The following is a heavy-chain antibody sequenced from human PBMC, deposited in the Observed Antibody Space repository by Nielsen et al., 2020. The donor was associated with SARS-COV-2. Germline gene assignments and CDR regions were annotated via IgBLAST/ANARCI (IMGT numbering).Heavy chain of an antibody. J-gene: IGHJ6*02. V-gene: IGHV1-2*02. CDR1: GYSLTSYY. CDR3: ARARATIFGLVMSYGMDV. Sequence: ASVKVSCKASGYSLTSYYIHWVRQAPGQGLEWMGWINPDSGGTDYAQKFQGRVTMTRDASISTVYMELTSDDTAVYYCARARATIFGLVMSYGMDVWGQGTTVAVSS. D-gene: IGHD3/OR15-3a*01. CDR2: INPDSGGT.